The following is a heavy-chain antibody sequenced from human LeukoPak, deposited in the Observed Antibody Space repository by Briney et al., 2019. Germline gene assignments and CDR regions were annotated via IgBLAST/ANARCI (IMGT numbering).Heavy chain of an antibody. CDR2: IYSGGNT. CDR3: ARASLSFIVGATGIDY. CDR1: GFTVSSNY. Sequence: GGSLRLSCAASGFTVSSNYMSWVRQAPGKGLEWVSVIYSGGNTYYADSVKGRFTISRDNSKNTLYLQMNSLRVEDTAVYYCARASLSFIVGATGIDYWGQGTLVTVSS. V-gene: IGHV3-66*01. D-gene: IGHD1-26*01. J-gene: IGHJ4*02.